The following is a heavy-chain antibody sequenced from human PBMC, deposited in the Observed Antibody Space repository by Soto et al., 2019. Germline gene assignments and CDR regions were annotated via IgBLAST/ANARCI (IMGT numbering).Heavy chain of an antibody. D-gene: IGHD2-2*01. CDR3: ARAVLRPHDIVVVPAASRWFDP. Sequence: ASVKGSCYACGFNVPRYGMSWGRQPPGQGLKRMGWIRAYNGNTNYAQKLQGRVTMTTDTSPRTAYMELRSLTSEAPALSYCARAVLRPHDIVVVPAASRWFDPWGQGNLVTVSS. J-gene: IGHJ5*02. CDR1: GFNVPRYG. V-gene: IGHV1-18*04. CDR2: IRAYNGNT.